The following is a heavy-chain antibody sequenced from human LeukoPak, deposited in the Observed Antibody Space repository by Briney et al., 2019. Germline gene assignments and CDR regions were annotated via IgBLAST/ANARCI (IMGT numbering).Heavy chain of an antibody. Sequence: PGGSLRLSCAASGFTVSSNYMSWVRQAPGKGLERVSVIYSGGSTYYADSVKGRFTISRDNSKNTLYLQMNSLRAEDTAVYYCARDALFGNYGSGNHWGQGTLVTVSS. CDR2: IYSGGST. D-gene: IGHD3-10*01. CDR1: GFTVSSNY. J-gene: IGHJ5*02. V-gene: IGHV3-66*01. CDR3: ARDALFGNYGSGNH.